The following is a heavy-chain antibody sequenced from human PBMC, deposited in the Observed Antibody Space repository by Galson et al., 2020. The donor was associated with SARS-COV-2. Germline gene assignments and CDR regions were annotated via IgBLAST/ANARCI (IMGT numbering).Heavy chain of an antibody. CDR2: INHSGST. Sequence: SETLSLTCTVSGDSISTSSYFWAWIRQPPGKGLEWVGSINHSGSTYYNPSLMSRVTISVDTSNNHFSLKVSSVTAADTAVYYCARDHLTRWLVRGYYFDYWGQGTLVTVSS. J-gene: IGHJ4*02. CDR1: GDSISTSSYF. CDR3: ARDHLTRWLVRGYYFDY. V-gene: IGHV4-39*02. D-gene: IGHD6-19*01.